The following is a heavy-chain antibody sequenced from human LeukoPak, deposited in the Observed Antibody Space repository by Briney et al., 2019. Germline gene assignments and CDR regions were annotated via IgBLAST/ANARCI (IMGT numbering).Heavy chain of an antibody. J-gene: IGHJ4*02. V-gene: IGHV4-59*11. CDR3: ALSGSGPADS. CDR2: TGST. D-gene: IGHD6-25*01. Sequence: SETLSLTCAVSGDSIRSHSWSWIRLPPGKGLEWIGYTGSTNYNPSLKSRVTIAADTSMNQFSLKLTSVTAADTAVYYCALSGSGPADSWGQGIMVTVSS. CDR1: GDSIRSHS.